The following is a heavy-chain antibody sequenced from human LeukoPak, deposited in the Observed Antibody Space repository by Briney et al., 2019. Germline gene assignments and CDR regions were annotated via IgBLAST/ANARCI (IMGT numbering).Heavy chain of an antibody. J-gene: IGHJ4*02. CDR1: GFTFSSYS. D-gene: IGHD4-17*01. V-gene: IGHV3-21*01. Sequence: PGGSLRLSCAASGFTFSSYSMNWVRQAPGKGLEWVSSISSSSSYIYYADSVKGRFTISRDNAKNSLYLQMNSLRAEDTAVYYCARERAVTTAGNDPFDYWGQGTLVTVSS. CDR3: ARERAVTTAGNDPFDY. CDR2: ISSSSSYI.